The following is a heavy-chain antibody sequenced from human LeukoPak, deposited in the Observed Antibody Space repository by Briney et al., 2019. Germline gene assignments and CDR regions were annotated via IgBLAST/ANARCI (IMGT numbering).Heavy chain of an antibody. Sequence: GGSLRLSCAASGFTFSSYSMNWGRQAPGKGLEWVSYISSSSSTIYYADSVKGRFTISRDNAKNSLYLQMNSLRDGDTAAYYCASVLGRGSRAFDIWGQGTMVTVSS. V-gene: IGHV3-48*02. CDR2: ISSSSSTI. J-gene: IGHJ3*02. CDR1: GFTFSSYS. CDR3: ASVLGRGSRAFDI. D-gene: IGHD3-16*01.